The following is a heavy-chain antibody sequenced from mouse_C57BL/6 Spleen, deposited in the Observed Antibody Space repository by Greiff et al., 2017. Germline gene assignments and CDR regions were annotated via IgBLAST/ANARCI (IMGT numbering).Heavy chain of an antibody. CDR1: GYTFTSYW. D-gene: IGHD2-1*01. CDR3: ARDHYGNYAYYFDY. V-gene: IGHV1-52*01. J-gene: IGHJ2*01. Sequence: QVQLKESGAELVRPGSSVKLSCKASGYTFTSYWMHWVKQRPIQGLEWIGNIDPSDSETHYNQKFKDKATLTVDKSSSTAYMQLSSLTSEDSAVYYCARDHYGNYAYYFDYWGQGTTLTVSS. CDR2: IDPSDSET.